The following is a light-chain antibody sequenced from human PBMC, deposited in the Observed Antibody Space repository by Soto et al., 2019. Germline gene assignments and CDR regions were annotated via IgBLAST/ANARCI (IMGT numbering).Light chain of an antibody. J-gene: IGKJ2*01. V-gene: IGKV3-15*01. Sequence: EIVMTQSPATLSVSPGERATLSCRASQSVSSNLAWYQQKPGQAPRLLIYGASNRATGIPARFSGSESGTEFTLPISSLQSEDFAVYYCQQYNNWPPYTFAQGTKLEIK. CDR3: QQYNNWPPYT. CDR1: QSVSSN. CDR2: GAS.